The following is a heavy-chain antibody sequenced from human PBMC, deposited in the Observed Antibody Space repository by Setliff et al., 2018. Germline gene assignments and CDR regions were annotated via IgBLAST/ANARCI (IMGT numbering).Heavy chain of an antibody. D-gene: IGHD1-1*01. Sequence: TLSLTCTVSGGSISSSSHYWGWIRQPPGKGLEWIGSIYYTGSTYYNPSLKSRVTMSVDTSKRQFSLKLGSATAADTAVYYCARDMGQPYYFESWGLGTLVTVSS. V-gene: IGHV4-39*07. CDR3: ARDMGQPYYFES. CDR2: IYYTGST. J-gene: IGHJ4*02. CDR1: GGSISSSSHY.